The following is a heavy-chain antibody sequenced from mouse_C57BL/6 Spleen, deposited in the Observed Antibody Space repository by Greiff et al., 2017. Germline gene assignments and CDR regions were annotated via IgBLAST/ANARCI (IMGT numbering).Heavy chain of an antibody. CDR3: ARAYYYGSSAWFAY. CDR2: ISAGGSYT. D-gene: IGHD1-1*01. V-gene: IGHV5-4*01. CDR1: GFTFSSYA. J-gene: IGHJ3*01. Sequence: EVHLVESGGGLVKPGGSLKLSCAASGFTFSSYAMSWVRQTPEKRLEWVATISAGGSYTYYPDNVKGRFTLSRDNAKNNLDLKISHRKSEETAMYYCARAYYYGSSAWFAYWGQGTLVTVSA.